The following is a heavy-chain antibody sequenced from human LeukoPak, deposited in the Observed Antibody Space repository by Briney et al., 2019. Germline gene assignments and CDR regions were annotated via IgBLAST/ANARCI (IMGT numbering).Heavy chain of an antibody. V-gene: IGHV4-39*01. Sequence: SETLSLTCTVSGGSISSSSYYWGWIRQPPGKGLEWIGSIYYSGSTYSNPSLKSRVTISVDTSKNQFSLKLSSVTAADTAVYYCARLSSNSLFDYWGQGTLVTVSS. CDR3: ARLSSNSLFDY. CDR2: IYYSGST. J-gene: IGHJ4*02. D-gene: IGHD2/OR15-2a*01. CDR1: GGSISSSSYY.